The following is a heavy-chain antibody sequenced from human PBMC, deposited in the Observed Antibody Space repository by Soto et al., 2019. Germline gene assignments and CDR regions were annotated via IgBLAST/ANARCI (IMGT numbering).Heavy chain of an antibody. CDR2: ISGSGGST. V-gene: IGHV3-23*01. D-gene: IGHD3-22*01. J-gene: IGHJ4*02. CDR3: AKVGIVVVITPTYFDY. CDR1: GFTFSSYA. Sequence: GGSLRLSCAASGFTFSSYAMSWVRQAPGKGLEWVSAISGSGGSTYYADSVKGRFTISRDNSKNTLYLQMNSLRAEDTAVYYCAKVGIVVVITPTYFDYWGQGTLVTVSS.